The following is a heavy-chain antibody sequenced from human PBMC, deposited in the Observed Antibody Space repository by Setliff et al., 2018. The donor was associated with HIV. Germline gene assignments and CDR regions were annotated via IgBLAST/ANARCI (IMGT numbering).Heavy chain of an antibody. Sequence: SETLSLTCTVSGVSVSSGGYYWSWIRQHPGKGLEWIGYVYYTGTSYFNPSLKSRITISVDTSKNHFSLKLGFVTAADTAVYYCARTLAYHAFDIWGQGTMVTVSS. V-gene: IGHV4-31*03. D-gene: IGHD2-2*01. CDR1: GVSVSSGGYY. J-gene: IGHJ3*02. CDR2: VYYTGTS. CDR3: ARTLAYHAFDI.